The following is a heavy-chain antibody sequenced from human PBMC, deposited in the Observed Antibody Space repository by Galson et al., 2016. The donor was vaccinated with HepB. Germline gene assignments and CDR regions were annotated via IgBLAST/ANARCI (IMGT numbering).Heavy chain of an antibody. CDR3: TRGAVFGGDTYYSMDV. CDR2: IGTAGDT. J-gene: IGHJ6*02. D-gene: IGHD3-16*01. V-gene: IGHV3-13*01. Sequence: SLRLSCAASGFSFSTYDMHWVRRVIGKGLEWVAGIGTAGDTYYPVSLEGRFIVYRDSAKSSLFLQMNSLRVGDTAVYYCTRGAVFGGDTYYSMDVWGQGITVTVSS. CDR1: GFSFSTYD.